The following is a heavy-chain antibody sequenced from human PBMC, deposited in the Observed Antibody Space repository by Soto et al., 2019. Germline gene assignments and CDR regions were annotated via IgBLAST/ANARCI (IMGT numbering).Heavy chain of an antibody. CDR2: IVVGSGNT. V-gene: IGHV1-58*01. J-gene: IGHJ5*02. CDR1: GFTFTSSA. Sequence: GASVKVSCKASGFTFTSSAVQWVRQARGQRLEWIGWIVVGSGNTNYAQKFQERVTITRDMSTSTAYMELSSLRSEDTAVYYCAADRGIYFSGGSCHPSWFDPCGQGTPVTVSA. CDR3: AADRGIYFSGGSCHPSWFDP. D-gene: IGHD2-15*01.